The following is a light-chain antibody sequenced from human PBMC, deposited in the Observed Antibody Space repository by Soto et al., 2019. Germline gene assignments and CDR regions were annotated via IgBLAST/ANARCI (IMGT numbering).Light chain of an antibody. Sequence: QSALTQPPSASGSLGQSVTISCTGTSTDVGGYDYVSWYQQHPGKAPKLIIYDVNKWPSGVPDRFFGSKSGYTASLTLSGLRAEDEADYYCSSYSGSNNVVFGTGTKVTVL. CDR2: DVN. CDR3: SSYSGSNNVV. CDR1: STDVGGYDY. J-gene: IGLJ1*01. V-gene: IGLV2-8*01.